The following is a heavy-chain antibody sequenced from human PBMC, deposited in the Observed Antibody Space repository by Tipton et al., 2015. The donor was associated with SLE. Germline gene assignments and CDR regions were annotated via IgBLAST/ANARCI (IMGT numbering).Heavy chain of an antibody. D-gene: IGHD3-10*01. CDR1: GGSISGSNYY. V-gene: IGHV4-39*07. CDR3: ARIFYYGSGSPLDY. Sequence: TLSLTCTVSGGSISGSNYYWDWIRQPPGKGPEWIGRITNNGNTYYIPSLQSRVTISVDTSKNQFSLKLSSVTAADTAVYYCARIFYYGSGSPLDYWGQGTLVTVSS. J-gene: IGHJ4*02. CDR2: ITNNGNT.